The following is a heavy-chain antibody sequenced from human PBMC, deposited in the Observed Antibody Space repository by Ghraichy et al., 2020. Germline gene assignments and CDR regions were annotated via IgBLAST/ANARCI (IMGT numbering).Heavy chain of an antibody. CDR1: DYYRSERRQE. D-gene: IGHD3-3*01. CDR2: VWYRRST. Sequence: SETLSLTCTVKDYYRSERRQEEHRLNPSHEMGLRRLASVWYRRSTYYNPSLKSRVTISIDTSKNQFSLKLSSVTAADTAVYYCARRVTGVTTYFDSWGQGTPLT. CDR3: ARRVTGVTTYFDS. V-gene: IGHV4-39*01. J-gene: IGHJ4*02.